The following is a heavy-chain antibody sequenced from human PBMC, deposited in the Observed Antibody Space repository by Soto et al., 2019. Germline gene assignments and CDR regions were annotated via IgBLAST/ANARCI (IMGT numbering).Heavy chain of an antibody. CDR1: GGSVSSGSYY. CDR3: ARGVASRPGFYNGCDP. D-gene: IGHD6-6*01. J-gene: IGHJ5*02. Sequence: SETLSLTCTVSGGSVSSGSYYWSSIRQPPGKGLERIGYIYYSGSTNYNPSLKSRVTISVDTSNNQSCLKLSSVTAADTAVYYCARGVASRPGFYNGCDPWDQGTPVTVSS. CDR2: IYYSGST. V-gene: IGHV4-61*01.